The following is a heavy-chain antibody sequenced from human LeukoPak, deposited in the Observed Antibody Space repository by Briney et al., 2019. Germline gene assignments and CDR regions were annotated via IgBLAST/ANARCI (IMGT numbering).Heavy chain of an antibody. D-gene: IGHD1-7*01. V-gene: IGHV4-4*09. CDR1: GGSISSYY. Sequence: PSETLSLTCTVSGGSISSYYWSWIRQPPGKGLEWIGYIYTSGSTNYNPSLKSRVTISVDTSKNQFSLKLSSVTAADTAVYYCSTSTGTAYKRFDPWGHGTLVTVSS. CDR2: IYTSGST. J-gene: IGHJ5*02. CDR3: STSTGTAYKRFDP.